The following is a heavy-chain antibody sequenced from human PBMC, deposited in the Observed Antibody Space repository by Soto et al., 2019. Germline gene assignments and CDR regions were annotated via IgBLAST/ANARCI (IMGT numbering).Heavy chain of an antibody. CDR2: ISSSSSYI. J-gene: IGHJ4*02. Sequence: EVQLVESGGGLVKPGGSLRLSCAASGFTFSSYSMNWVRQAPGTGLAWVSSISSSSSYIYYADSVKGRFTISRDNAKNSLYLQMNSLRAEDTAVYYWARGEYQLLGPPGSDYWGQGTMVTVSS. CDR1: GFTFSSYS. CDR3: ARGEYQLLGPPGSDY. D-gene: IGHD2-2*01. V-gene: IGHV3-21*01.